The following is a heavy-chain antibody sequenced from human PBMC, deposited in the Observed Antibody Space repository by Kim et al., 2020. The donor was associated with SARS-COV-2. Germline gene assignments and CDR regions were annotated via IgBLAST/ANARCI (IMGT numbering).Heavy chain of an antibody. V-gene: IGHV1-24*01. CDR2: FDPEEAET. CDR1: GYTLAKLS. Sequence: ASVKVSCKVSGYTLAKLSIHWVRQAPGKGLEWMGGFDPEEAETIFAQKFQGRVTMTEDTSRDTAYMEVSGLRSEDTAMYYCATEALFVDSGRPSQYFAFWGQGTLVTVSS. J-gene: IGHJ4*02. CDR3: ATEALFVDSGRPSQYFAF. D-gene: IGHD6-19*01.